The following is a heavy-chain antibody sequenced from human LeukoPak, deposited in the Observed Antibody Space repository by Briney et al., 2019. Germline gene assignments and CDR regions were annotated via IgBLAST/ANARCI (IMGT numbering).Heavy chain of an antibody. CDR3: ARGPPNWGMVGY. Sequence: ASVKVSCKASGYTFTSFDFNWVRQATGQGLEWMGWTKSNNGHTGYAQKFQGRVTMTRDTSISTAYMELSSLTFEDTAVYYCARGPPNWGMVGYWGQGTLVTVSS. CDR1: GYTFTSFD. D-gene: IGHD7-27*01. V-gene: IGHV1-8*01. CDR2: TKSNNGHT. J-gene: IGHJ4*02.